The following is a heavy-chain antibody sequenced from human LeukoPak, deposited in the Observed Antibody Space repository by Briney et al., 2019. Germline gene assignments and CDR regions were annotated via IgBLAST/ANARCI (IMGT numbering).Heavy chain of an antibody. D-gene: IGHD5-24*01. CDR3: ARHTGDGYSASDY. CDR1: GDSISRNTFY. CDR2: MYYSGST. Sequence: SETLSLTCDVSGDSISRNTFYWGWIRQPPGKGLEWIGSMYYSGSTYNNPSLKSRVTISIDTSKNQFSLKLSSVTAADSAVYYCARHTGDGYSASDYWGQGTLVTVSS. V-gene: IGHV4-39*01. J-gene: IGHJ4*02.